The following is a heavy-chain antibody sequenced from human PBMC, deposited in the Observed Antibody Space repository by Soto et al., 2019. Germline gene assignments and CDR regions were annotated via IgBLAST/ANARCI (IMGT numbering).Heavy chain of an antibody. J-gene: IGHJ6*02. Sequence: PGGSLRLSCAASGFTFSSYSMHWVRQAPGKGLEWVSSISNSSSNKYYADSVKGRFTISRDNAKNTLYLQMNSLRAEDTAVYYCARAYSSSWSMESHYYYYGMDVWGQGTTVTVSS. CDR1: GFTFSSYS. V-gene: IGHV3-21*01. CDR2: ISNSSSNK. D-gene: IGHD6-13*01. CDR3: ARAYSSSWSMESHYYYYGMDV.